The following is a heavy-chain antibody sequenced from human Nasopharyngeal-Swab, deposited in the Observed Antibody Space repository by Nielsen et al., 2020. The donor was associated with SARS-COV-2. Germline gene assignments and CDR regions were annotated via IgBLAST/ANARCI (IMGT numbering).Heavy chain of an antibody. Sequence: GESLKLSFSSSGFTFIHFSMHWVRQAPGKGLEFVSAIDNNGGATYYADSVKGRFTISRDNSKSTLYLQLSSLRGDDTAVYYCVKDWRYEYPSYMDIWGKGTTIIVSS. J-gene: IGHJ6*03. CDR1: GFTFIHFS. V-gene: IGHV3-64D*06. CDR2: IDNNGGAT. CDR3: VKDWRYEYPSYMDI. D-gene: IGHD3-3*01.